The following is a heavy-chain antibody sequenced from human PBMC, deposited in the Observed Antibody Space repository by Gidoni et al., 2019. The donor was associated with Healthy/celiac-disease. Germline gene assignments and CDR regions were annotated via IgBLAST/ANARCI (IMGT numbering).Heavy chain of an antibody. V-gene: IGHV3-9*01. CDR2: ISWNSGSI. D-gene: IGHD2-21*01. J-gene: IGHJ4*02. CDR1: GFTFDDYA. CDR3: AKEGYCGGDCYSGQFDY. Sequence: EVQLVESGGGLVQHGRSLRLSCAASGFTFDDYAMHWVRQAPGKGLEWVSGISWNSGSIGYADSVKGRFTISRDNAKNSLYLQMNSLRAEDTALYYCAKEGYCGGDCYSGQFDYWGQGTLVTVSS.